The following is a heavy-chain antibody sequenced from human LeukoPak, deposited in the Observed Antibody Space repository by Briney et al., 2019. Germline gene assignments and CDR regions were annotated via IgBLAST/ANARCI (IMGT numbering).Heavy chain of an antibody. CDR3: AKDLVAGMAIGEF. CDR1: GFTFSSYA. Sequence: GGSLTLSCAASGFTFSSYAMSWVRQAPGKGLEWVSSISSSGGRTYYADSGKGRSTISRDTSNNTLYLQMDSLRAEDTAVYYCAKDLVAGMAIGEFWGQGTLFTVSS. CDR2: ISSSGGRT. V-gene: IGHV3-23*01. J-gene: IGHJ4*02. D-gene: IGHD6-19*01.